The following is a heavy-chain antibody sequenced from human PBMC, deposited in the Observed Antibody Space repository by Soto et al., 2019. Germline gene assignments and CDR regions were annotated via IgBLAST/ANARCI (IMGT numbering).Heavy chain of an antibody. D-gene: IGHD2-8*01. V-gene: IGHV1-69*13. CDR1: GGTVSSYA. J-gene: IGHJ4*02. CDR3: ASLYCTNGVCRYISFDY. Sequence: ASVKVSCKASGGTVSSYAISWGRQAPGQGLEWLGGLLPIFGTANYAQKFQRRVTITADDSTSTAYMELSSLRSEDTAVYYCASLYCTNGVCRYISFDYWGQGTLVTVSS. CDR2: LLPIFGTA.